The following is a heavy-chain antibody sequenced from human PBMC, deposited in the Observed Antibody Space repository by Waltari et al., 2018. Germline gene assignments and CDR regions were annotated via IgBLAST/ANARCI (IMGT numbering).Heavy chain of an antibody. Sequence: EVQLLESGGGLAQPGGSLTLSCAASGLTFSFYAMNWVRQAPGKGLKWVSVISGSGGSTYYADSVKGRFTISRDNSKNTLYLQMNSLRAEDTAVYYCAKDSPVLMVYAADYWGQGTMVTVSS. D-gene: IGHD2-8*01. CDR3: AKDSPVLMVYAADY. CDR2: ISGSGGST. J-gene: IGHJ4*02. V-gene: IGHV3-23*01. CDR1: GLTFSFYA.